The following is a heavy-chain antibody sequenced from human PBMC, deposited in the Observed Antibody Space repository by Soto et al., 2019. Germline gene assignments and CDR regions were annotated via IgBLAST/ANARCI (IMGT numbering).Heavy chain of an antibody. CDR3: ARGRGYSYGLDP. CDR1: GDSISSNNNY. Sequence: SETLSLTCTVSGDSISSNNNYWSWIRQPPGEGLEWIGFISYSGTTSYSPSLKSRVAISLDTSKNQFSLSLSSVIAADTAVYYCARGRGYSYGLDPWGQGTLVTVSS. D-gene: IGHD5-18*01. J-gene: IGHJ5*02. V-gene: IGHV4-30-4*01. CDR2: ISYSGTT.